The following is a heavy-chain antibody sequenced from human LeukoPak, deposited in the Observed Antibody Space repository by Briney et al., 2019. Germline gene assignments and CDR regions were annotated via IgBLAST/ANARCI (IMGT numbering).Heavy chain of an antibody. V-gene: IGHV4-34*01. CDR1: GGSFRNYY. Sequence: SETLSLTCAVYGGSFRNYYWSWIRQPPGKGLEWIGEINHSGSTNYYPSLKSRVTISLDTSKNQFSLKLTSVTAADTAVYYCAKAPYLSSGSWGQGILVAVSS. J-gene: IGHJ3*01. D-gene: IGHD3-22*01. CDR3: AKAPYLSSGS. CDR2: INHSGST.